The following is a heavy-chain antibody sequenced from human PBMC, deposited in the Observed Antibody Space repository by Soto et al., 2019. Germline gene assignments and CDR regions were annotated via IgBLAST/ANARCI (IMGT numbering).Heavy chain of an antibody. V-gene: IGHV1-18*01. Sequence: QVQLVQSGAEVKKPGASVKVSCKASGYTFTSYGISWARQAPGQGLAWMGWISAYNGNTKYAQKLQGRVTMTTDTYTSTAYMELRSLSSDDTAVYYCARDSPPVDYWGQGTLVTVSS. CDR3: ARDSPPVDY. J-gene: IGHJ4*02. CDR1: GYTFTSYG. CDR2: ISAYNGNT.